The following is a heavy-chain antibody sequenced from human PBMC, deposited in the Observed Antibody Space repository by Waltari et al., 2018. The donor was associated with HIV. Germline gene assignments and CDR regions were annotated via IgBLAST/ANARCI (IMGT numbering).Heavy chain of an antibody. V-gene: IGHV3-9*01. D-gene: IGHD3-3*01. Sequence: EVQLVESGGGLVQPCRSLRLSCVAHGFTFDSHPLPWVRQSSGKGLEWVSGISWNSGITDYGDSVKGRFTISRDNAKNSLYLQMNSLTVEDTAFYYCAKGGSHLTIFEAWFDSWGQGTLVTVSS. J-gene: IGHJ5*01. CDR2: ISWNSGIT. CDR3: AKGGSHLTIFEAWFDS. CDR1: GFTFDSHP.